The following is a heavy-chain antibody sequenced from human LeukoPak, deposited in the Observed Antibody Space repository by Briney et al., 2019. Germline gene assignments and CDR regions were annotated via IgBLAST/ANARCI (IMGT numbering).Heavy chain of an antibody. V-gene: IGHV3-30*02. CDR3: AKDLYASSRYGGLFDY. J-gene: IGHJ4*02. CDR2: IRYDGSHK. D-gene: IGHD6-25*01. Sequence: GGSLRLSCAASGFTFSTYGMHWVRQAPGKGLEWVAFIRYDGSHKYYADSVNGRFTVSRDNSKNTLYLQMNSLRAEDTAVYYCAKDLYASSRYGGLFDYWGQGTLVTVSS. CDR1: GFTFSTYG.